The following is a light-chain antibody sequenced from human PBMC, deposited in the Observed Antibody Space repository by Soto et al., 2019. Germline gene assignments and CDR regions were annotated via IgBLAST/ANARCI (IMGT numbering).Light chain of an antibody. CDR1: QDISKN. Sequence: IQMTQSPSSLSASVGDRVTITCQASQDISKNLNWYQQKPGKAPKLLIYDASSLQTGVPSRFRGSGSATHFTFPISSLEPEDIATYYCQQYDNLLPITFGQGTRLEIK. CDR3: QQYDNLLPIT. CDR2: DAS. J-gene: IGKJ5*01. V-gene: IGKV1-33*01.